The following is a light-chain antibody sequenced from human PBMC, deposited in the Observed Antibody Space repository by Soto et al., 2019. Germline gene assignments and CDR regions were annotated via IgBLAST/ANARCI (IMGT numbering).Light chain of an antibody. Sequence: EIVMTQSPATLSVSPGERATLSCRASQSVFSSLAWYQQKPGQAPRLLIYGAATRATGIPARFSGSGSGTDFTLTISSLEPEDFAVYYCQQRKTFGGGTKVDI. J-gene: IGKJ4*01. V-gene: IGKV3-15*01. CDR2: GAA. CDR3: QQRKT. CDR1: QSVFSS.